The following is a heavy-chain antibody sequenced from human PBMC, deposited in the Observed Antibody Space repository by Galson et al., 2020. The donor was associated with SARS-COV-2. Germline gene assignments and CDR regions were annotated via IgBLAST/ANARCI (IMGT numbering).Heavy chain of an antibody. CDR1: GFTFDDYA. Sequence: GGSLRLSCAASGFTFDDYAMHWVRQAPGKGLEWVSGISWNSGSIGYADSVKGRFTISRDNAKNSLYLQMNSLRAEDTALYYCAKAYYDSSGYYSSTLDYWGQGTLVTVSP. V-gene: IGHV3-9*01. CDR2: ISWNSGSI. CDR3: AKAYYDSSGYYSSTLDY. D-gene: IGHD3-22*01. J-gene: IGHJ4*02.